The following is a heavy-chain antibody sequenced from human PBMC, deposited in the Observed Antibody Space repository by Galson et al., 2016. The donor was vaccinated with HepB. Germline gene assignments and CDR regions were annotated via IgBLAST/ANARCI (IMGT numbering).Heavy chain of an antibody. CDR1: GFSLSTSGVG. J-gene: IGHJ4*02. Sequence: ALVKPTQTLTLTCTFSGFSLSTSGVGVGWIRQPPGEALEWLALIYWNDDKRYSPSLKSSFSTTKDTSKNQVVLTMTNMDPVDTATYYCSRRTLHAGHWTFDYWGQGTLVTVSS. V-gene: IGHV2-5*01. D-gene: IGHD1-1*01. CDR2: IYWNDDK. CDR3: SRRTLHAGHWTFDY.